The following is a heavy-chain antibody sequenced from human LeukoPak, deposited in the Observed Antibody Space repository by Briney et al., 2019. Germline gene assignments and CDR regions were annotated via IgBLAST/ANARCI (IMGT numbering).Heavy chain of an antibody. V-gene: IGHV3-23*01. Sequence: GGSLRLSCAASGFTFSSYAMSWVRQAPGKGLEWVSAISGSGGSTYYADSVKGRFTISRDNSKNTLYLQMNSLRAEDTAVYYCAKGPRFWSGYPYFDYWGQGTLVTVSS. CDR1: GFTFSSYA. CDR3: AKGPRFWSGYPYFDY. CDR2: ISGSGGST. D-gene: IGHD3-3*01. J-gene: IGHJ4*02.